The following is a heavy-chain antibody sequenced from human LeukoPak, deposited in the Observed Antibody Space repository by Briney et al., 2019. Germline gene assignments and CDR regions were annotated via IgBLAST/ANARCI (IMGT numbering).Heavy chain of an antibody. CDR1: GFTFSNYA. Sequence: GGSLRLSCAASGFTFSNYAMSWVRQAPGKGLEWVSAISGSGGSTYYADSVKGRFTISRDNAKNSLYLQMNSLRAEDTAVYYCARVVAAAGVDAFDIWGQGTMVTVSS. CDR3: ARVVAAAGVDAFDI. CDR2: ISGSGGST. D-gene: IGHD6-13*01. J-gene: IGHJ3*02. V-gene: IGHV3-23*01.